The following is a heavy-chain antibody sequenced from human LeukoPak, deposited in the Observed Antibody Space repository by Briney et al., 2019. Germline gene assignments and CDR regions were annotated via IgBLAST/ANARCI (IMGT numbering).Heavy chain of an antibody. D-gene: IGHD1-26*01. Sequence: GASVKVSCKASGYTFTSYYMHWVRQAPGQGLEWMGIINPSGGSTSYAQKFQGRVTMTRDTSTSTVYMELSSLRSEDTAVYYCARAAGAHRNYYYYYGMDVWGQGTTVTVSS. CDR2: INPSGGST. CDR3: ARAAGAHRNYYYYYGMDV. V-gene: IGHV1-46*01. CDR1: GYTFTSYY. J-gene: IGHJ6*02.